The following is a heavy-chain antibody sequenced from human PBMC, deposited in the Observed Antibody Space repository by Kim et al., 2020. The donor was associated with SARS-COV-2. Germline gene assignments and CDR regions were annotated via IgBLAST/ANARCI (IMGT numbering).Heavy chain of an antibody. D-gene: IGHD2-21*02. J-gene: IGHJ4*02. CDR3: ARDLSNVVVTAPPFDY. V-gene: IGHV3-21*01. Sequence: GGSLRLSCAASGFTFSSYSMNWVRQAPGKGLEWVSSISSSSSYIYYADSVKGRFTISRDNAKNSLYLQMNSLRAEDTAVYYCARDLSNVVVTAPPFDYWGQGTLVTVSS. CDR1: GFTFSSYS. CDR2: ISSSSSYI.